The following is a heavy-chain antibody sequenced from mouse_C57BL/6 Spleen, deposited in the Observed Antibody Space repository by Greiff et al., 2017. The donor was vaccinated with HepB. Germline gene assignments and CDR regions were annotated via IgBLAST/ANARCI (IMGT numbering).Heavy chain of an antibody. J-gene: IGHJ2*01. CDR3: TRETGSSSD. CDR1: GYTFTDYE. V-gene: IGHV1-15*01. Sequence: VQLVESGAELVRPGASVTLSCKASGYTFTDYEMHWVKQTPVHGLEWIGAIDPETGGTAYNQKFKGKAILTADKSSSTAYMELRSLTSEDSAVYYCTRETGSSSDWGQGTTLTVSS. CDR2: IDPETGGT. D-gene: IGHD1-1*01.